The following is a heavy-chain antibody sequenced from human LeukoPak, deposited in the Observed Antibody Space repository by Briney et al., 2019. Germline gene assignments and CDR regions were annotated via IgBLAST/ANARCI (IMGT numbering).Heavy chain of an antibody. CDR3: ARVRGDYVNLFDP. CDR1: GGSFSSGSYH. J-gene: IGHJ5*02. D-gene: IGHD4-17*01. V-gene: IGHV4-61*01. Sequence: SETLSLTCTVSGGSFSSGSYHWSWLRQPPGKGLEWLGYTHYSGNTYYNPSLKSRVTISLDTSKKQFSLWLRSVTAADTAVYYCARVRGDYVNLFDPWGQGTLVIVSS. CDR2: THYSGNT.